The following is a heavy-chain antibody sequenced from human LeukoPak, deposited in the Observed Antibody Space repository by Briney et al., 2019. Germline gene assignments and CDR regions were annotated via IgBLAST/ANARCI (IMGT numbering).Heavy chain of an antibody. V-gene: IGHV3-21*01. Sequence: GGSLRLSYAASGFTFSSYSMNWVRQAPGKGLEWVSSISSSSSYIYYADSVKGRFTISRDNAKNSLYLQMNSLRAEDTAVYYCAREYWESSSSLDYWGQGTLVTVSS. J-gene: IGHJ4*02. CDR3: AREYWESSSSLDY. CDR2: ISSSSSYI. CDR1: GFTFSSYS. D-gene: IGHD6-6*01.